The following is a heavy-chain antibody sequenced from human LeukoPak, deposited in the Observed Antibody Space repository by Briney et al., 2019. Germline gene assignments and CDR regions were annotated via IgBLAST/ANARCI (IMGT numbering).Heavy chain of an antibody. CDR1: GGSISSYY. J-gene: IGHJ4*02. Sequence: SETRSLTCTVSGGSISSYYWSWIRQPPGKGLEWIGYIYYSGSTNYNPSLKSRVTISVDTSKNQFSLKLSSVTAADTAVYYCARRGGIYSYGYGKKPINYYFDYWGQGTLVTVSS. CDR3: ARRGGIYSYGYGKKPINYYFDY. D-gene: IGHD5-18*01. CDR2: IYYSGST. V-gene: IGHV4-59*08.